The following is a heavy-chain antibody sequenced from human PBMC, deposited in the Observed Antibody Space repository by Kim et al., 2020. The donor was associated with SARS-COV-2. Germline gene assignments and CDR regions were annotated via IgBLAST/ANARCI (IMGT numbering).Heavy chain of an antibody. CDR3: ARPRSGTHPFDY. V-gene: IGHV4-39*01. Sequence: SETLSLTCTVSGGSISSSSYYWGWIRQPPGKGLEWIGSIYYSGSTYYNPSLKSRVTISVDTSKNQFSLKLSSVTAADTAVYYCARPRSGTHPFDYWGQGTLVTVSS. CDR2: IYYSGST. CDR1: GGSISSSSYY. J-gene: IGHJ4*02.